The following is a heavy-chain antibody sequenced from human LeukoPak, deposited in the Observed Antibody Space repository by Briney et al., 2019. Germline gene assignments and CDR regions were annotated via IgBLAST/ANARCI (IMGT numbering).Heavy chain of an antibody. CDR2: LSHAGNT. Sequence: PSETLSLTCSVSGDSVRNDFYYWGWIRQPPGKGLEWVACLSHAGNTCYNPSLESRLSISVDTSENQFSLKFSSVTAADTALYWCARHNAPRRVGFDFWGQGILVTVSS. J-gene: IGHJ4*02. D-gene: IGHD2-2*01. V-gene: IGHV4-39*01. CDR1: GDSVRNDFYY. CDR3: ARHNAPRRVGFDF.